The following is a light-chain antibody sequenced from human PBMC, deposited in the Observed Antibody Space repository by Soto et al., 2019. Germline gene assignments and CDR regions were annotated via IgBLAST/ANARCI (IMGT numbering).Light chain of an antibody. V-gene: IGKV4-1*01. Sequence: DIVMTQSPDSLAVPPGERATINCKSSQSILYSSNHRNYLAWYQQKPGQPPKLLIYWASIRESGVPDRFSGSGSGTDFTLTISSLQAEDVAVYYCQQYFSTPYTFGQGTKLEIK. CDR2: WAS. CDR3: QQYFSTPYT. CDR1: QSILYSSNHRNY. J-gene: IGKJ2*01.